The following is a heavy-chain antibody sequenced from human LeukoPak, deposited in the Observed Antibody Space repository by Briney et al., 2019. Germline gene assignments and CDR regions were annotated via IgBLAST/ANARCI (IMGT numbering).Heavy chain of an antibody. V-gene: IGHV1-2*02. CDR1: GYTFPGYY. CDR3: AREDYGDYSGPSDY. D-gene: IGHD4-17*01. J-gene: IGHJ4*02. Sequence: ASVKVSCKASGYTFPGYYMHWVRQAPGQGLEWMGWINPNSGGTNYAQKFQGRVTMTRDTSISTAYMELSRLRSDDTAVYYCAREDYGDYSGPSDYWGQGTLVTVSS. CDR2: INPNSGGT.